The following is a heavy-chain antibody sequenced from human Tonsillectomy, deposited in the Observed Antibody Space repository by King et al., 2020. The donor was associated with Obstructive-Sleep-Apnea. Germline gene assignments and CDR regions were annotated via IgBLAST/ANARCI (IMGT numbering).Heavy chain of an antibody. J-gene: IGHJ4*02. CDR1: EFNLRTYA. CDR3: GGSIGSLNFFDF. V-gene: IGHV3-30*04. Sequence: VQLVESGGGVVKPGRSLRLSCAASEFNLRTYAMHWVRQAPGKGLEWVAVISYDGSNKYYADSVKDRFTISRDNSKNTLYLQMNSLRAEDTAVYYCGGSIGSLNFFDFWGQGTLVTVSS. D-gene: IGHD3-10*01. CDR2: ISYDGSNK.